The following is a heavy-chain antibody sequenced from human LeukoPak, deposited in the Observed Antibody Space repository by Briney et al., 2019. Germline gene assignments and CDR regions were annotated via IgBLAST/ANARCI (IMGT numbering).Heavy chain of an antibody. D-gene: IGHD3-10*01. V-gene: IGHV1-69*13. CDR3: AKDIGSYYDY. CDR2: IIPMFDTA. CDR1: GGTFISYA. Sequence: ASVKVSCKASGGTFISYAISWVRQAPGQGLEWMGGIIPMFDTANYVEKFQGRVTITADESTSTAYMELSSLRAEDTAVNYCAKDIGSYYDYWGQGILVTVSS. J-gene: IGHJ4*02.